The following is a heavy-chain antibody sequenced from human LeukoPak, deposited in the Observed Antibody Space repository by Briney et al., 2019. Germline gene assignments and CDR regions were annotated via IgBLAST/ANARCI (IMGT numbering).Heavy chain of an antibody. J-gene: IGHJ4*02. D-gene: IGHD5-18*01. Sequence: PSETLSLTCAVSGGSISSSNWWSWVRQPPGKGLEWIGEIYHSGSTNYNPSLKSRVTISVDKSKNQFSLKLSSVTAADTAVYYCARAGRGYSYGQGDYWGQGTLVTVSS. CDR1: GGSISSSNW. V-gene: IGHV4-4*02. CDR3: ARAGRGYSYGQGDY. CDR2: IYHSGST.